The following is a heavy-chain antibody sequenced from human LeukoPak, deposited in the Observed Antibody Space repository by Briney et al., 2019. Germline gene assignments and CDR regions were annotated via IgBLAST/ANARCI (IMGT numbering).Heavy chain of an antibody. D-gene: IGHD3-22*01. V-gene: IGHV4-34*01. CDR3: ARRVSGYYDSSGYTILSYYFDY. J-gene: IGHJ4*02. CDR2: INHSGST. Sequence: SETLSLTCAVYGGSFSGYYWSWIRQPPGKGLEWIGEINHSGSTNYNPSLKSRVTISVDTSKNQFSLKLSSVTAADTAVYYCARRVSGYYDSSGYTILSYYFDYWGQGTLVTVSS. CDR1: GGSFSGYY.